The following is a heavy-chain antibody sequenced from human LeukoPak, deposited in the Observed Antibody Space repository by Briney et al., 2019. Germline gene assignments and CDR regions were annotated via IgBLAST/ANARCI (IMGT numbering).Heavy chain of an antibody. CDR3: ARSTSTVTANNWFDP. Sequence: TGGSLRLSCAASGFNFRSYWMSWVRQAPGKGLEWVANIKQEGSEKNYDDSVKVRFTISRDNAKNSLYLQMNSLRAEDTAVYYCARSTSTVTANNWFDPWGQGTLVTVSS. CDR1: GFNFRSYW. V-gene: IGHV3-7*01. J-gene: IGHJ5*02. CDR2: IKQEGSEK. D-gene: IGHD4-11*01.